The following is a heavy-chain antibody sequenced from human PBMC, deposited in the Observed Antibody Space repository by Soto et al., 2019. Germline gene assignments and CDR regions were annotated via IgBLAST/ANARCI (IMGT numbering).Heavy chain of an antibody. D-gene: IGHD2-21*02. CDR3: ARGPSYGGNSWWAY. CDR1: GGSISSYY. CDR2: IYYSGST. V-gene: IGHV4-59*01. Sequence: PSETLSLTCTVSGGSISSYYWSWIRQPPGKGLEWIGYIYYSGSTNYNPSLKSRVTISVDTSKNQFSLKLSSVTAADTAVYYCARGPSYGGNSWWAYWGQGTLVTVSS. J-gene: IGHJ4*02.